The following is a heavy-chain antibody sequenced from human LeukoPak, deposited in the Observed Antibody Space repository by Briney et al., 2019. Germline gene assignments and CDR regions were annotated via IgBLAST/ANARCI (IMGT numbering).Heavy chain of an antibody. D-gene: IGHD4-17*01. V-gene: IGHV4-34*01. Sequence: PSETLSLTCAVYGGSFSGYYWSWIRQPPGKGLEWIGEINHSGSTNYNPSLKSRVTISVDTPKNQFSLKLSSVTAADTAVYYCARFADYGDYGTTYYYYYYYMDVWGKGTTVTVSS. CDR2: INHSGST. J-gene: IGHJ6*03. CDR1: GGSFSGYY. CDR3: ARFADYGDYGTTYYYYYYYMDV.